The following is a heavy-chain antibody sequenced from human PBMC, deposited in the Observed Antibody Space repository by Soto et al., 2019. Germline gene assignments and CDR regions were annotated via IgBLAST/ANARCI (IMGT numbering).Heavy chain of an antibody. CDR2: IYYSGST. Sequence: TSETLSLTCTVSGGSSSSGGYYWSWIRQHPGKGLEWIGYIYYSGSTYYNPSLKSRVTISVDTSKNQFSLKLSSVTAADTAVYYCACHVDTAMDNQFDYWGQGTLVTVSS. CDR3: ACHVDTAMDNQFDY. J-gene: IGHJ4*02. D-gene: IGHD5-18*01. V-gene: IGHV4-31*03. CDR1: GGSSSSGGYY.